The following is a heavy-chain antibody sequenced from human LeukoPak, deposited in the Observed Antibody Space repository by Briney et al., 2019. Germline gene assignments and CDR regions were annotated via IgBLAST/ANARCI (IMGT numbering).Heavy chain of an antibody. J-gene: IGHJ5*02. V-gene: IGHV4-34*01. CDR2: INHSGST. D-gene: IGHD3-10*01. CDR3: ARGGYYGSGNDFRFDP. CDR1: GGSFSGYY. Sequence: SETLSLTCAVYGGSFSGYYWSWIRQPPGKGLEWIGEINHSGSTNYNPSLKSRVTISVDTSKNQFSLKLTSVTAADTAVYYCARGGYYGSGNDFRFDPWGQGTLVTVSS.